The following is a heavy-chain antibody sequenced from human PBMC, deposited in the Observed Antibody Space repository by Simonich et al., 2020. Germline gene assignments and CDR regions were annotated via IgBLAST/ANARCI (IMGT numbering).Heavy chain of an antibody. V-gene: IGHV4-39*01. CDR3: ARHAGFAFDI. D-gene: IGHD6-13*01. CDR1: GGSISSSSYY. CDR2: LSYSCST. Sequence: QLQLQESGPGLVKPSETLSLTCTVSGGSISSSSYYWGWIRQPPGKGLEWIRSLSYSCSTYYNPSLKSRVTISGDTSKNQFSLKLSSVTAADTAVYYCARHAGFAFDIWGQGTMVTVSS. J-gene: IGHJ3*02.